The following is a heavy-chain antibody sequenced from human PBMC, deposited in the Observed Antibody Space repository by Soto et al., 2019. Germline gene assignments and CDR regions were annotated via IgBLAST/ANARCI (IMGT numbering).Heavy chain of an antibody. D-gene: IGHD5-12*01. Sequence: EVQLVESGGGLIQPGGSLRLSCVGSGFTVSSTNYMSWVRQAPGKGLEWVAVIYSGGTTYSADSVKGRFTISRDNSTNTLYLQLNSLGAEDTAVYYCHGYGYWGQGTLVTVSS. CDR1: GFTVSSTNY. J-gene: IGHJ4*02. CDR3: HGYGY. V-gene: IGHV3-53*01. CDR2: IYSGGTT.